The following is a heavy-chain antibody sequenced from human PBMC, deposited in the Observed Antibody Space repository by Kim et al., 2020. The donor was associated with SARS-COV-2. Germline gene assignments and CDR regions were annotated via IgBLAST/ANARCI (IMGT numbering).Heavy chain of an antibody. CDR3: ARDSSGWYLNSKSLRNYWYFDL. CDR2: IIPIFGTA. Sequence: SVKVSCKASGGTFSSYAISWVRQAPGQGLEWMGGIIPIFGTANYAQKFQGRVTITADESTSTAYMELSSLRSEDTAVYYCARDSSGWYLNSKSLRNYWYFDLWGRGTLVTVSS. CDR1: GGTFSSYA. V-gene: IGHV1-69*13. D-gene: IGHD6-19*01. J-gene: IGHJ2*01.